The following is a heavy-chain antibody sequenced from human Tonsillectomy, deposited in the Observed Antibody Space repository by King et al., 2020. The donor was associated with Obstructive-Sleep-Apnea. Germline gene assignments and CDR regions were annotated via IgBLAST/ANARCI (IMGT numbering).Heavy chain of an antibody. CDR3: ATKKATTSFDI. CDR2: IGGRGESF. D-gene: IGHD1-1*01. Sequence: VQLVESGGGLVQPGGSLRLFCAASGFTLNHYATSWVRQAPGKGLQWVSGIGGRGESFYYEDYVKGRCTMSDDDSKNTVFLQMNNLRAEDTALYFCATKKATTSFDIWGQGTMVTVSS. J-gene: IGHJ3*02. V-gene: IGHV3-23*04. CDR1: GFTLNHYA.